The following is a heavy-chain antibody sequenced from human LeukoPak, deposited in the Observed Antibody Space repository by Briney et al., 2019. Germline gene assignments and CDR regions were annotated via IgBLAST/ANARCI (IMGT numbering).Heavy chain of an antibody. CDR2: FDPEDGET. CDR1: GYTLTELS. V-gene: IGHV1-24*01. J-gene: IGHJ6*02. D-gene: IGHD3-3*01. CDR3: ARCRYDFWSGYLPETQVSGETLLYYGMDV. Sequence: GASVKVSCKVSGYTLTELSMHWVRQAPGKGLEWMGGFDPEDGETIYVQKFQGRVTITADESTSTAYMELSSLRSEDTAVYYCARCRYDFWSGYLPETQVSGETLLYYGMDVWGQGTTVTVSS.